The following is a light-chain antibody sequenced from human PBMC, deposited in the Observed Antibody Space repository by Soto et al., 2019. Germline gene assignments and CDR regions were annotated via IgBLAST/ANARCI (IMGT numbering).Light chain of an antibody. CDR2: EVN. V-gene: IGLV2-14*01. CDR1: SSDVGGYKY. Sequence: QSALTQPASVSGSPGQSITISCTGTSSDVGGYKYVSWYQLHPDKAPKLMIYEVNNRPSGVSNRFSGSKSGNPASLSISGLQAEDGGDYNCRSYTSGGIYVFFGGGPNLPVL. CDR3: RSYTSGGIYVF. J-gene: IGLJ2*01.